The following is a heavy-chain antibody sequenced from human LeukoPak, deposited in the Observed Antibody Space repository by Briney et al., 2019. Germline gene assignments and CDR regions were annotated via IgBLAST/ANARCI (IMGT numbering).Heavy chain of an antibody. CDR1: GGSISSGNYY. V-gene: IGHV4-61*02. CDR2: IYTSGST. Sequence: SQTLSLTCTVSGGSISSGNYYWSWIRQPAGKRLEWIGRIYTSGSTNYNPSLKSRVTISVDTSKNQFSLKLISVTAADTAVYYCARIPRTSGWSIWGQGTMVTVSS. CDR3: ARIPRTSGWSI. D-gene: IGHD6-19*01. J-gene: IGHJ3*02.